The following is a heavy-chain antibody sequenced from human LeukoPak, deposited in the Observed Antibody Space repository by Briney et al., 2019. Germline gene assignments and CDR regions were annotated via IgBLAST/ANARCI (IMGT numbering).Heavy chain of an antibody. D-gene: IGHD3-10*01. CDR1: GGPISSYR. CDR3: ARGSGTTGEVKFDP. CDR2: IYGSGTT. J-gene: IGHJ5*02. V-gene: IGHV4-4*07. Sequence: SGTLSLTFTFPGGPISSYRSWIGQPAAKGLEWIGRIYGSGTTTYNPSLKRRVSKSIDTSKNQFFLKLMSVTGADKAVYYCARGSGTTGEVKFDPWGQGTLVTVSS.